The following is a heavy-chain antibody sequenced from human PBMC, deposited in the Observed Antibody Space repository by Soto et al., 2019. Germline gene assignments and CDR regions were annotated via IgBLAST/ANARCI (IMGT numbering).Heavy chain of an antibody. CDR2: IYHSGTT. Sequence: QVQLQESGPGLVVPSGTLSLTCGVSGGSIGPPDWWSWVRQSPGKGLEWLGDIYHSGTTNFNPSLKSRLTMSVDKSTNKFSLRLTSVTAADTAVYYCARVGGVGSRKVFFDSWGQGILVTVTS. J-gene: IGHJ4*02. D-gene: IGHD3-16*01. CDR1: GGSIGPPDW. V-gene: IGHV4-4*02. CDR3: ARVGGVGSRKVFFDS.